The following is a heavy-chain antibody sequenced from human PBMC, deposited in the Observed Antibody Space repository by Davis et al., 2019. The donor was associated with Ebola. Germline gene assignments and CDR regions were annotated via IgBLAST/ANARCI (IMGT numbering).Heavy chain of an antibody. CDR2: ISSSGSTI. CDR3: ARRSTISYYGMDV. V-gene: IGHV3-11*04. Sequence: GESLKISCAASGFTFSDYYMSWIRQAPGKGLEWVSYISSSGSTIYYADSVKGRFTISRDNAKNSLYLQLNSLRAEDTAVYYCARRSTISYYGMDVWGQGTTVTVSS. J-gene: IGHJ6*02. D-gene: IGHD2-2*01. CDR1: GFTFSDYY.